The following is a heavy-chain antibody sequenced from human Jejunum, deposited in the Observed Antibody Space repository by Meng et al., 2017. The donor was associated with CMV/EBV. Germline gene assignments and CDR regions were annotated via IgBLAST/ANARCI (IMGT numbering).Heavy chain of an antibody. CDR1: GFTFSSYG. Sequence: CVASGFTFSSYGKHWVRQAPGKGPEWVSHIGSSGITNYADSVEGRFTISRDNSKNTLYLQMNSLRAEDTAVYYCAKSRGHWQFDLWGRGTLVTVSS. D-gene: IGHD3-10*01. CDR2: IGSSGIT. V-gene: IGHV3-NL1*01. CDR3: AKSRGHWQFDL. J-gene: IGHJ2*01.